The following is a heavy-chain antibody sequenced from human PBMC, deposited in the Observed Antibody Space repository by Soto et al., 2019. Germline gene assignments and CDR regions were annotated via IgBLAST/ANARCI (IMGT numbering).Heavy chain of an antibody. Sequence: QVQLLQSGAEVKKPAASVKVSCKASGGTFSSYASSWVRQPPGQGLEWIGGINPICGTKNNAQKIQGRVTITADESTSSAYMELSSMSSEETADYYCARDEGHDYDSSGREGCMVWGQGTLVTVSS. D-gene: IGHD3-22*01. V-gene: IGHV1-69*01. CDR2: INPICGTK. CDR1: GGTFSSYA. CDR3: ARDEGHDYDSSGREGCMV. J-gene: IGHJ4*02.